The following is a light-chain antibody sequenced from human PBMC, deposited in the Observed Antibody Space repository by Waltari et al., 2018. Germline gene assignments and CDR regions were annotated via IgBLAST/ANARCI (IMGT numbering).Light chain of an antibody. V-gene: IGLV1-40*01. J-gene: IGLJ3*02. Sequence: QSVLTQPTSVSGAPGQRVNISCTGSSPNIEAGYDVHWYQQLPGTAPKLLTYLNNNRPSGGPDRFSGSKSGTSASLAITGLQAEDEADYYCQSYDSSLRASVFGGGTKLTVL. CDR3: QSYDSSLRASV. CDR2: LNN. CDR1: SPNIEAGYD.